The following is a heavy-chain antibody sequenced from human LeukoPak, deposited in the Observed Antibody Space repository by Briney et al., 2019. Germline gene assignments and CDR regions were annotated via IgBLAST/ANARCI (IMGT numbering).Heavy chain of an antibody. CDR3: ARSRKLRDSKCYFDY. D-gene: IGHD5-24*01. Sequence: GGSLRLSCAASGFTFSSYAMHWVRQAPGKGLEWVAVISYDGSNKYYADSVKGRFTISRDNSKNTLYLQMNSLRAEDTAVYYCARSRKLRDSKCYFDYWGQGTLVTVSS. V-gene: IGHV3-30*04. CDR1: GFTFSSYA. CDR2: ISYDGSNK. J-gene: IGHJ4*02.